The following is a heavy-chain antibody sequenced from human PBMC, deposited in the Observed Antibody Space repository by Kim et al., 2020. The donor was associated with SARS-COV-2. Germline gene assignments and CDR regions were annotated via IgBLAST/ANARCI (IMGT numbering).Heavy chain of an antibody. V-gene: IGHV3-74*01. CDR2: T. Sequence: TDYADSVKRRFTISRDNAKNTMYLQKNRLRAEDTAVYYCARGSGNFGDFDYWGQGTLVTVSS. D-gene: IGHD3-10*01. J-gene: IGHJ4*02. CDR3: ARGSGNFGDFDY.